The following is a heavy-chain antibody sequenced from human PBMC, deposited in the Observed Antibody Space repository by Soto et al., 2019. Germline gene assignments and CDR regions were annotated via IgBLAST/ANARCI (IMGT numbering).Heavy chain of an antibody. CDR3: ATDPGYDILTGYPET. CDR1: GYTFTSYD. V-gene: IGHV1-8*01. Sequence: ASVKVSCKASGYTFTSYDINWVRQATGKGLEWMGGLNPNSGNTSYAQKFQGRVTMTEDTSTDTAYMELSSLRSEDTAVYYCATDPGYDILTGYPETWGQGTLVTVSS. D-gene: IGHD3-9*01. J-gene: IGHJ5*02. CDR2: LNPNSGNT.